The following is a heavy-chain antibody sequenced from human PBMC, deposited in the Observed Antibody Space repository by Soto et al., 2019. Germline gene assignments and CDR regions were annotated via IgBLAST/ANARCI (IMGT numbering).Heavy chain of an antibody. CDR2: IYWDDNK. Sequence: QITLKESGPTLVKPTQTLTLTCTYSGFSLRTTGVGVGWIRQPPGKALEWLGIIYWDDNKRYSPSLKSRLTPTNDISKSQVVLTITTMDPVATATYSCAHTWRLPFDYWVQGTLVIVSS. CDR1: GFSLRTTGVG. J-gene: IGHJ4*02. V-gene: IGHV2-5*02. CDR3: AHTWRLPFDY.